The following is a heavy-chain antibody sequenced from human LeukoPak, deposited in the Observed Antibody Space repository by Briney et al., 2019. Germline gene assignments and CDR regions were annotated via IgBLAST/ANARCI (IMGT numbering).Heavy chain of an antibody. Sequence: GGSLRLSCAASGFAVSSNYMSWVRQAPGKGLEWVSFIYSAGSTYYADSVKGRFTISRDNSKNPMYLQMNSLRAEDTAVYYCARDPGNNYFDYWGQGALVTVSS. D-gene: IGHD2/OR15-2a*01. CDR3: ARDPGNNYFDY. J-gene: IGHJ4*02. CDR2: IYSAGST. CDR1: GFAVSSNY. V-gene: IGHV3-66*01.